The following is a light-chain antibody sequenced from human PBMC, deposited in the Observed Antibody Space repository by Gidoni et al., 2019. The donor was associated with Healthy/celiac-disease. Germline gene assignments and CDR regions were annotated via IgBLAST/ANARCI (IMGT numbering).Light chain of an antibody. CDR3: QQYGSSPSLT. CDR2: GAS. J-gene: IGKJ4*01. V-gene: IGKV3-20*01. Sequence: IVLTQSPATLSLSPGERATLSCRASQSVSSSYLAWYQQKPGQAPRLLIYGASSRATGIPDRFSGSGSGTDFTLTISRLEPEDFAVYYCQQYGSSPSLTFGGGTKVEIK. CDR1: QSVSSSY.